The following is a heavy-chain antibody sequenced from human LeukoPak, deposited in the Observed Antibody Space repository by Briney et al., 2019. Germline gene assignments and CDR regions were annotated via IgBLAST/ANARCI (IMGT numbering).Heavy chain of an antibody. J-gene: IGHJ4*02. Sequence: GGSLRLSCAASGFTFSNYGMPWVRHTPDKGLEWVAIISNAGSAQFYADSVKGRFTISRDNSKNTLYLQMNSLRAEDTAVYYCASEICTNGVCSDFQYWGQGILVTVSS. V-gene: IGHV3-30*03. CDR3: ASEICTNGVCSDFQY. CDR2: ISNAGSAQ. D-gene: IGHD2-8*01. CDR1: GFTFSNYG.